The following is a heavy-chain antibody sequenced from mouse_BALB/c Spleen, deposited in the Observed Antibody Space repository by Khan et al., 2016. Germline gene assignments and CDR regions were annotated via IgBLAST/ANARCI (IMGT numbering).Heavy chain of an antibody. V-gene: IGHV5-6-4*01. CDR2: ISSGGSYT. Sequence: EVELVESGGGLVKPGGSLKLSCAASGFTFSSYTMSWVRQTPEKRLEWVATISSGGSYTYDPDSVKGRFTISRDNAKNTLYLQMSSLKSEDTAMYYCTRYYRYDETMDYWSQGTSVTVSS. CDR1: GFTFSSYT. D-gene: IGHD2-14*01. CDR3: TRYYRYDETMDY. J-gene: IGHJ4*01.